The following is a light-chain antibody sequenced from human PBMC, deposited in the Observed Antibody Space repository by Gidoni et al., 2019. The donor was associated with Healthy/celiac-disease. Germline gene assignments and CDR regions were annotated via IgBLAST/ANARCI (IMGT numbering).Light chain of an antibody. Sequence: SSELTQDPAVSVALGQTVRITCQGDSLRRYYATWYQQKPGQAPVLVVYDKKNRPSGIPDRFSGSSSGNTASLTITGAQAEDEADYYCNSRDISGNHVVFGGGTKVTVL. J-gene: IGLJ3*02. CDR1: SLRRYY. V-gene: IGLV3-19*01. CDR2: DKK. CDR3: NSRDISGNHVV.